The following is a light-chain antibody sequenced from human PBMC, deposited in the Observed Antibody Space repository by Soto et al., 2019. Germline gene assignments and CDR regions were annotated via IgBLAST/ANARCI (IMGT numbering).Light chain of an antibody. CDR2: GAS. Sequence: EIVLTQSPGTLSLSPGERATLSCRASQSVSSSYLAWYQQKPGQAPRLLIYGASSRATGIPDRFSGSGSGTDFSFTIWTLEMEYFADFYCQQYGSAPLTLGGWTKVEMK. CDR1: QSVSSSY. CDR3: QQYGSAPLT. V-gene: IGKV3-20*01. J-gene: IGKJ4*01.